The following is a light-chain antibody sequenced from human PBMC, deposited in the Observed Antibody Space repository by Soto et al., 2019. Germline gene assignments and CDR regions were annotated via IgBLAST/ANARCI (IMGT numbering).Light chain of an antibody. CDR1: QSVGRN. CDR2: GAS. CDR3: QQYNHWPPLT. J-gene: IGKJ4*01. Sequence: EIVMTQSPATLSVSPGERATLSCRASQSVGRNLVWYQQKPGQARRLLIYGASTRATGIPARFSVSGSGTEFTLTISSLQPEDYEIYSCQQYNHWPPLTFGGGTKVEIK. V-gene: IGKV3-15*01.